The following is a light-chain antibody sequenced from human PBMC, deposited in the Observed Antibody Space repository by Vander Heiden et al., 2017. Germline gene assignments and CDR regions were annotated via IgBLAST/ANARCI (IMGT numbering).Light chain of an antibody. J-gene: IGKJ3*01. CDR3: QQYYTTPFT. CDR1: QSVLHSSNNKNY. V-gene: IGKV4-1*01. Sequence: DIVMTQSPDSLAVSLGERATIKCKSSQSVLHSSNNKNYLAWYQQKPGQPPKLLIYWASTRDSGVPDRISGSGSGTDFTLTISSLQAEDVAVYYCQQYYTTPFTFGPETTVDIK. CDR2: WAS.